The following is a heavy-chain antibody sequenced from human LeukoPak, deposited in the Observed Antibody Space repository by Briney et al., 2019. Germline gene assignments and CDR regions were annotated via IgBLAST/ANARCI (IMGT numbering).Heavy chain of an antibody. Sequence: GASVKVSCKASGGTFSSYAISWVRQAPGQGLEWMGGIIPIFGTANYAQKFQGRVTITTDESTSTAYMELSSLRSEDTAVYYCARAVVPAAINYKDVWGKGTTVTVSS. CDR2: IIPIFGTA. CDR1: GGTFSSYA. J-gene: IGHJ6*03. CDR3: ARAVVPAAINYKDV. V-gene: IGHV1-69*05. D-gene: IGHD2-2*01.